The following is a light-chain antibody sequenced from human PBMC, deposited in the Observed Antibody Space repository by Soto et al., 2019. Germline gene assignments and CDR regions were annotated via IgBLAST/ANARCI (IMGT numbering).Light chain of an antibody. CDR1: SSDVGGYNY. CDR2: EVS. CDR3: SSYTSSSTLV. J-gene: IGLJ2*01. V-gene: IGLV2-14*01. Sequence: QSVLTQPASVCGSPGQWITISCTGTSSDVGGYNYVSWYQQHPGKAPKLMIYEVSNRPSGVSNRFSGSKSGNTASLTISGLQAEDEADYYCSSYTSSSTLVFGGGTKLTVL.